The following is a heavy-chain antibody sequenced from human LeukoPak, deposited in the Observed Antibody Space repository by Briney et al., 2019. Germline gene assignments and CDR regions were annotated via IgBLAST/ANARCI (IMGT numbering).Heavy chain of an antibody. CDR1: GFTFSSYE. J-gene: IGHJ4*02. V-gene: IGHV3-48*03. CDR3: ARRSGIAVAGAFDY. D-gene: IGHD6-19*01. CDR2: ISSSGSTI. Sequence: GGSLRLSCAASGFTFSSYEMNWVRQAPGKGLEWVSYISSSGSTIYYADSVKGRFTISRDNAKNSLYLQMNSLRAEDTAVYYCARRSGIAVAGAFDYWGQGTLVTVSS.